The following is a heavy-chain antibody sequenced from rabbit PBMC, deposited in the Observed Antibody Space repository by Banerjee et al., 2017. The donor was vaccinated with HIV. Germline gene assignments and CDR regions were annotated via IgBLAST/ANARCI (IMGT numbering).Heavy chain of an antibody. D-gene: IGHD6-1*01. J-gene: IGHJ4*01. CDR3: ARGYPGYDGYDYANL. Sequence: QSLEESGGDLVKPGASLTLTCTASGFTLSRGYYMCWVRQAPGKGLEWIACIGTGSGSTYYASWAKGRFTISKTSSTTVTLQMTSLTAADTATYFCARGYPGYDGYDYANLWGQGTLVTVS. CDR2: IGTGSGST. V-gene: IGHV1S40*01. CDR1: GFTLSRGYY.